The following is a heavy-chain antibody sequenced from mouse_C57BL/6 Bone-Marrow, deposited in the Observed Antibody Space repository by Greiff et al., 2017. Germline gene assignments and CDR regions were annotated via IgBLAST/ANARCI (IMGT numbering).Heavy chain of an antibody. Sequence: VHVKQSGAELVRPGASVKLSCTASGFNIKDDYMHWVKQRPEQGLEWIGWIAPENGATEYASKFQGKATITADTSSNTAYLQLSSLTSEDTAVYYCTTGYYSNYVLFDYWGQGTTLTVSS. J-gene: IGHJ2*01. V-gene: IGHV14-4*01. D-gene: IGHD2-5*01. CDR2: IAPENGAT. CDR1: GFNIKDDY. CDR3: TTGYYSNYVLFDY.